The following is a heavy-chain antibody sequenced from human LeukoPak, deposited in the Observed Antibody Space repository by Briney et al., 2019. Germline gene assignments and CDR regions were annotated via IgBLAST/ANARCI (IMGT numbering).Heavy chain of an antibody. CDR1: GFSFSNYA. V-gene: IGHV3-23*01. J-gene: IGHJ4*02. Sequence: GGSLRLSCAASGFSFSNYAMSWVRQAPGKGLEWVSAISGSGGSTYYADSVKGRFTVSRDTSKNTLYLQTNSLRAEDTAVYYCASSGRGYSYGSETPFDYWGQGTLVTVSS. D-gene: IGHD5-18*01. CDR2: ISGSGGST. CDR3: ASSGRGYSYGSETPFDY.